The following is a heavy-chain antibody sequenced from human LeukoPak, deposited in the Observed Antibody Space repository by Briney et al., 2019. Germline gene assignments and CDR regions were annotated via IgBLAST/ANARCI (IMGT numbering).Heavy chain of an antibody. J-gene: IGHJ4*02. Sequence: ASVKVSCKASGYIFIDYVISWVRQAPGQGLEWMGWIRVYNGNTNYAQKFQDRVTMTTDISTGTAYMELSSLRSDDAAVYYCARDLGTFGGVIVSGYWGQGTLVTVSS. CDR2: IRVYNGNT. V-gene: IGHV1-18*01. D-gene: IGHD3-16*02. CDR1: GYIFIDYV. CDR3: ARDLGTFGGVIVSGY.